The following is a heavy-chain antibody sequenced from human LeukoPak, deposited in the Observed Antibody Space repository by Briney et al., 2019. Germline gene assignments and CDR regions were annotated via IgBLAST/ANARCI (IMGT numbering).Heavy chain of an antibody. CDR3: ARDQDGMDV. J-gene: IGHJ6*02. CDR1: AYSFTGYY. V-gene: IGHV1-2*02. Sequence: GASVKVSCTASAYSFTGYYMNWVRQAPGQGLEWMGWINPNSGGTNYAQNFQGRVTMTRDASISTAYMELSRLRSDDRAVYYCARDQDGMDVWGQGTTVTVSS. CDR2: INPNSGGT.